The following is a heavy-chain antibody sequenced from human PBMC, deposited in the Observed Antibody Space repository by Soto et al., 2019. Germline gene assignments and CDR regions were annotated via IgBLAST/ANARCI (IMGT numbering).Heavy chain of an antibody. CDR3: ARDTYYYDSSGYYRYFDY. CDR2: IYYSGST. D-gene: IGHD3-22*01. J-gene: IGHJ4*02. CDR1: GGSISSYY. Sequence: SETLSLTCTVSGGSISSYYWSWIRQPPGKGLEWIGYIYYSGSTNYNPSLKSRVTISVDTSKNQFSLKLSSVTAADTAVYYCARDTYYYDSSGYYRYFDYWGQGTLVTVSS. V-gene: IGHV4-59*01.